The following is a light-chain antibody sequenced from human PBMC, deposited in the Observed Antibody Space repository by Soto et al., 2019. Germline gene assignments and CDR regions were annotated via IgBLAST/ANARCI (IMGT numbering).Light chain of an antibody. CDR3: QQYGSSPWT. J-gene: IGKJ1*01. CDR1: QSVSSSY. CDR2: GAS. Sequence: DIVFTQSPVTLSLSPGERATLSCRASQSVSSSYLAWYQQKPGQAPRLLIYGASSRATGIPDRFSGSGSGTDFTLTISRLEPEDFAVYYCQQYGSSPWTFGQGTKVDIK. V-gene: IGKV3-20*01.